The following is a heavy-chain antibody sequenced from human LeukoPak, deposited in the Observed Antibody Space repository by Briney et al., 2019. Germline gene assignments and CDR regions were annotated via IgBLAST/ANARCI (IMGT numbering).Heavy chain of an antibody. CDR1: GDSVSSNSAA. J-gene: IGHJ4*02. Sequence: SQTLSLTFAISGDSVSSNSAAWNWIRQSPSRGLEWLGRTYYRSKWYNDYAVSVKSRITINPDTSKNQFSLQLNSVTPEDTAVYYCARDSPYYDILTGYYNLFDYWGQGTLVTVSS. CDR2: TYYRSKWYN. CDR3: ARDSPYYDILTGYYNLFDY. V-gene: IGHV6-1*01. D-gene: IGHD3-9*01.